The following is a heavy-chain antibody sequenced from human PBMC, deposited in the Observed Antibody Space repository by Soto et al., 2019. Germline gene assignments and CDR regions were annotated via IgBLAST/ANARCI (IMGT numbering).Heavy chain of an antibody. CDR3: VRPDIPSRSSGYDYPFDF. V-gene: IGHV1-18*01. D-gene: IGHD3-22*01. J-gene: IGHJ4*02. CDR2: ISPYNANT. CDR1: GYTFTSYE. Sequence: ASVKVSCKASGYTFTSYEISWVRQAPGQGLEWMGWISPYNANTNYAQKVQDRVTMTTDTSTSTAYLRWSSLKASDTAIYYCVRPDIPSRSSGYDYPFDFWGQGTQVTVSS.